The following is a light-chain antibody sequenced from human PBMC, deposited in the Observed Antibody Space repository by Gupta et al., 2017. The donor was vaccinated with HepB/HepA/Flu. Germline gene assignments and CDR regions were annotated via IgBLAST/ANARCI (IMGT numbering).Light chain of an antibody. CDR3: QQDGSSTGT. V-gene: IGKV3-20*01. Sequence: EIVLPQSPGTLSLSPGERATLSCRASQSVSSSYLAWYQQKPGQAPRLLIYGASSRATGIPDRFSGSGSGTDFTLTISRLEPEDFAVYYCQQDGSSTGTFGQGTKVEIK. CDR2: GAS. J-gene: IGKJ1*01. CDR1: QSVSSSY.